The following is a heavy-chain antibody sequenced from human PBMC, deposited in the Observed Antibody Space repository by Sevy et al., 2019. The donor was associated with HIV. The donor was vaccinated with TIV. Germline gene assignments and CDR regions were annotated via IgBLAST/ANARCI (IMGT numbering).Heavy chain of an antibody. J-gene: IGHJ6*02. CDR2: ISVYNGNT. Sequence: ASVKVSCKASGYTFTSYGISWVQQAPGQGLEWMGWISVYNGNTNYAQKVQGRVTLTTETSTSTVYMELRSLRSDDTAVYYCAGGPEAWSGYYYHYYGMDVWGQGTTVTVSS. CDR1: GYTFTSYG. V-gene: IGHV1-18*01. CDR3: AGGPEAWSGYYYHYYGMDV. D-gene: IGHD3-3*01.